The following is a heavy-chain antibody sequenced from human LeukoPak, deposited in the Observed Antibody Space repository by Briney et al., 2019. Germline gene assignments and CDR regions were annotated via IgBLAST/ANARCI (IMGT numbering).Heavy chain of an antibody. CDR2: IIPIFGTA. CDR1: GGTFSSYA. CDR3: ARINPPYYYYGMDV. V-gene: IGHV1-69*01. J-gene: IGHJ6*02. Sequence: SVNVSCKASGGTFSSYAISWVRQAPGQGLEWMGGIIPIFGTANYAQKFQGRVTITADESTSTAYMELSSLRSEDTAVYYCARINPPYYYYGMDVWGQGTTVTVSS.